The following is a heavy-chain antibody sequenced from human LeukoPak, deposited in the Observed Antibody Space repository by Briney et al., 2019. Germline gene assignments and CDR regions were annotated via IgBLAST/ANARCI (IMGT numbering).Heavy chain of an antibody. J-gene: IGHJ4*02. CDR2: IVVGSGNT. CDR1: GFTFTSSA. V-gene: IGHV1-58*02. CDR3: AAYPVLTGYYEGDY. D-gene: IGHD3-9*01. Sequence: APVKVSCKASGFTFTSSAMQWVRQARGQRLEWIGWIVVGSGNTNYAQKFQERVTITRDMSTSTAYMELSSLRSEDTAVYYCAAYPVLTGYYEGDYWGQGTLVTVSS.